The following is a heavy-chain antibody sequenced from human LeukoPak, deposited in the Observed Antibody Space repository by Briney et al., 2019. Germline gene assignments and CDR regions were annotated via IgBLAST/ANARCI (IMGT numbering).Heavy chain of an antibody. CDR2: MYYSGNT. CDR1: GGSISSSNYY. Sequence: SETLSLTCTVSGGSISSSNYYWGWIRQPPGQGLEWIGSMYYSGNTDYNPSLKSRVTISVDTSKNQFSLKVNSVTAADTAVYYCARTLGWASSRYPFDGWGQGTLVTVSS. V-gene: IGHV4-39*01. CDR3: ARTLGWASSRYPFDG. J-gene: IGHJ4*02. D-gene: IGHD3-16*02.